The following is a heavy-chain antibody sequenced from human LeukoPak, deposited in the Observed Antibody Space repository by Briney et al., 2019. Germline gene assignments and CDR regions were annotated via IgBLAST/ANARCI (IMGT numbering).Heavy chain of an antibody. CDR3: AKSGYNRFDY. D-gene: IGHD5-24*01. CDR1: GFTFNNYA. J-gene: IGHJ4*02. Sequence: GGSLRLSCEASGFTFNNYAMSWVRQAPGKGLEWVSAFSGSGGDTYYADSVKGRFTISRDNSKNTLYLQMNSLRAEDTAVYYCAKSGYNRFDYWGQGTLVTVSS. V-gene: IGHV3-23*01. CDR2: FSGSGGDT.